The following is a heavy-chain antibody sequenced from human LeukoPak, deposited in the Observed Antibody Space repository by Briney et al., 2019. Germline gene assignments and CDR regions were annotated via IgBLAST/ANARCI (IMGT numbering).Heavy chain of an antibody. CDR1: GGSFSGYY. D-gene: IGHD1-1*01. CDR3: ARDYNWGWGP. Sequence: PSETLSLTCAVYGGSFSGYYWSWIRQPPGKGLEWIGEINHSGSTNYNPSLKSRVTISVDTSKNQFSLKLSSVTAADTAVYYCARDYNWGWGPWGQGTLVTVSS. V-gene: IGHV4-34*01. J-gene: IGHJ5*02. CDR2: INHSGST.